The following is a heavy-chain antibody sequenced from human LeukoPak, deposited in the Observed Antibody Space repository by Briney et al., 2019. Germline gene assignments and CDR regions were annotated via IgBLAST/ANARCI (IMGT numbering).Heavy chain of an antibody. CDR2: KFFSGSA. CDR1: GVSVSDGRYY. D-gene: IGHD2-2*01. J-gene: IGHJ3*02. V-gene: IGHV4-31*03. CDR3: ATPYCSTISCLDVFNM. Sequence: SETLSLTCNVSGVSVSDGRYYWTWIRQRPGKGLEWIGYKFFSGSAKYNPSLKSRLTISIDTSRNQFSLQLSSVTAADTATYYCATPYCSTISCLDVFNMWGQGTRVTVSS.